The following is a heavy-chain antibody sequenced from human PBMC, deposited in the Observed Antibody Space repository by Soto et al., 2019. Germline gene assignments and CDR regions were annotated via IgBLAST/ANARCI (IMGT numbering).Heavy chain of an antibody. CDR3: ARAITISGVIYNWFDP. V-gene: IGHV4-39*01. Sequence: TLSLTCTVSSGSISSTTYYWAWIRQSPGKGLEWIGSIYYSGATYYNPSLKSRVTISVDASNNQFSLTLTSVTAADTAVYHCARAITISGVIYNWFDPWGQGTLVTVSS. D-gene: IGHD3-3*01. J-gene: IGHJ5*02. CDR1: SGSISSTTYY. CDR2: IYYSGAT.